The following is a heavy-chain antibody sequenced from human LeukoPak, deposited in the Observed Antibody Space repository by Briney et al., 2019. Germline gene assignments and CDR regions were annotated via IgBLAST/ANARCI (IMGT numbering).Heavy chain of an antibody. CDR3: ARPKNRGYSYGYDY. CDR2: ISISADMT. CDR1: GFPFSNHA. J-gene: IGHJ4*02. Sequence: TGGSLRLSCEVSGFPFSNHAMSWVRQAPGRGLEWVSGISISADMTYYAESVRGRFTISRDNAKNSLYLQMNSLRAEDTAVYYCARPKNRGYSYGYDYWGQGTLVTVSS. V-gene: IGHV3-23*01. D-gene: IGHD5-18*01.